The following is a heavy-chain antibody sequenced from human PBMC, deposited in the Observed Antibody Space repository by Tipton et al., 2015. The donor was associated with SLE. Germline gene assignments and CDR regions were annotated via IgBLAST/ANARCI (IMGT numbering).Heavy chain of an antibody. CDR1: GFTFSSYA. CDR3: ARGGVGATHFDY. D-gene: IGHD1-26*01. J-gene: IGHJ4*02. V-gene: IGHV3-64*01. Sequence: SLRLSCAASGFTFSSYAMSWVRQAPGKGLEWVSVISSNGNSTYYANSVKGRFTISRDNSKNTLYLQMGSLRAEDMAVYYCARGGVGATHFDYWGQGTLVTVSS. CDR2: ISSNGNST.